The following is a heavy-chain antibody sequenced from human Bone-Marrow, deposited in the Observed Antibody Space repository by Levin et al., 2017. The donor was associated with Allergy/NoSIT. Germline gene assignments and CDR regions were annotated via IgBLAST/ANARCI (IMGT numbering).Heavy chain of an antibody. D-gene: IGHD2-21*02. Sequence: SETLSLTCTFSGGSIRSSGYCWGWIRQPPGTGLEWIGMVRNTGTTYYNPSLKSRVTMSVDTSKNQFSLKLTSVTAADTAVYYCARQTDGTSKTDYWGQGTLVTVSS. V-gene: IGHV4-39*01. CDR2: VRNTGTT. CDR1: GGSIRSSGYC. J-gene: IGHJ4*02. CDR3: ARQTDGTSKTDY.